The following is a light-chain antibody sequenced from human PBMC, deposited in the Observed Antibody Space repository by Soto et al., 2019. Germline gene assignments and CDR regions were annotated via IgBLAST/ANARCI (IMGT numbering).Light chain of an antibody. CDR3: QTWGTGPVV. V-gene: IGLV4-69*02. CDR2: LNSDGSH. J-gene: IGLJ2*01. CDR1: SGHSSYA. Sequence: QPVLTQSPSASASLGASVKLTCTLNSGHSSYAIAWHQQQPEKGPRYLMKLNSDGSHSKGDGIPDRFSGSSSGTERYLTISSLQSEDEADYYCQTWGTGPVVFGGGTQLTVL.